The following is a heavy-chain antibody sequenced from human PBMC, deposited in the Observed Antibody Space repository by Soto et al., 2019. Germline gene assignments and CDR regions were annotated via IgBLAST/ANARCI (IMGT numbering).Heavy chain of an antibody. D-gene: IGHD3-10*01. CDR3: AKGTMARGLMRYYYGMDV. CDR2: ISYDGDNK. V-gene: IGHV3-30*18. Sequence: PGGSLRLSCTTSGFTFSSYGIHWVRQAPGKGLEWVAFISYDGDNKFYVDSVKGRFTISRDNSKKTLFLQMSSLRIEDTAVFYCAKGTMARGLMRYYYGMDVWGQGTTVTVSS. J-gene: IGHJ6*02. CDR1: GFTFSSYG.